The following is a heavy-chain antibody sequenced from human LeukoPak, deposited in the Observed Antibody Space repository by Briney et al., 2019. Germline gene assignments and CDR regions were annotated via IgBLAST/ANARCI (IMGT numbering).Heavy chain of an antibody. CDR2: ISGSGGST. Sequence: GGSLRLSCAASGFTFSSYAMSWVRQAPGKGLEWVSAISGSGGSTYYADSVKGRFTISRDNSKNTLYLQMNCLRAEDTAVYYCAKFLRYYDSSGYNYFDYGGQGTLVTVSS. J-gene: IGHJ4*02. D-gene: IGHD3-22*01. CDR1: GFTFSSYA. CDR3: AKFLRYYDSSGYNYFDY. V-gene: IGHV3-23*01.